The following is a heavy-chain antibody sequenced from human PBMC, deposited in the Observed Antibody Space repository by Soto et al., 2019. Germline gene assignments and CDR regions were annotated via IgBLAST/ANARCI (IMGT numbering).Heavy chain of an antibody. D-gene: IGHD3-10*01. J-gene: IGHJ4*02. V-gene: IGHV4-39*01. CDR3: ARHRIEVVWRGFDC. CDR2: SSYNGGT. CDR1: TDSSSFTNSY. Sequence: QLQLQESGPGLVKPSETLSLTCTVSTDSSSFTNSYWGWINQPPGKGLQWIGSSSYNGGTFSNPSLQGRGVISVDTAKTQSSLQVTSVTAADTAVYCCARHRIEVVWRGFDCWGQGSPGTVSS.